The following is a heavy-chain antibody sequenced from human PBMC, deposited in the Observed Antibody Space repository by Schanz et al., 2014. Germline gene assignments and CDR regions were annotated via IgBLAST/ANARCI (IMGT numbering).Heavy chain of an antibody. CDR3: AREAKWGQWYFDL. V-gene: IGHV3-30*03. J-gene: IGHJ2*01. CDR1: GFTFSSYG. D-gene: IGHD1-26*01. CDR2: VCYDGSKK. Sequence: VQLLESGGGLVQPGGSLRLSCAASGFTFSSYGMHWVRQVPGKGLEWVAVVCYDGSKKYYADSVKGRLTVSRDNSENTVYLEFHSLRSEDTALYYCAREAKWGQWYFDLWGRGSLVTVSS.